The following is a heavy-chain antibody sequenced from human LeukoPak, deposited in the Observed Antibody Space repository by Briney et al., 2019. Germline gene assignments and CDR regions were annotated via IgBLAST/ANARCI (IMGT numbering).Heavy chain of an antibody. Sequence: SVKVSCKASGGTFSSYAISWVRQAPGQGLEWMGGIIPIFGTANYAQKFQGRVTITTDESTSTAYMELSGLRSEDTAVYYCARAYSNVGLGFDYWGQGTLVTVSS. CDR3: ARAYSNVGLGFDY. D-gene: IGHD4-11*01. V-gene: IGHV1-69*05. CDR2: IIPIFGTA. CDR1: GGTFSSYA. J-gene: IGHJ4*02.